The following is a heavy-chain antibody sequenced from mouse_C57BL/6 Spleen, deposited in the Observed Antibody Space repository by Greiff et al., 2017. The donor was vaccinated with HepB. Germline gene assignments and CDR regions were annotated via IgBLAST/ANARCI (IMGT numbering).Heavy chain of an antibody. D-gene: IGHD1-1*01. CDR2: ISSGSSTI. CDR3: AKNYGSPSWCAY. J-gene: IGHJ3*01. CDR1: GFTFSDYG. Sequence: EVKVVESGGGLVKPGGSLKLSCAASGFTFSDYGMHWVRQAPEKGLEWVAYISSGSSTIYYADTVKGRFTISRDNAKNTLFLQMTSMRSEDTAMYYCAKNYGSPSWCAYWGQGTLVTVSA. V-gene: IGHV5-17*01.